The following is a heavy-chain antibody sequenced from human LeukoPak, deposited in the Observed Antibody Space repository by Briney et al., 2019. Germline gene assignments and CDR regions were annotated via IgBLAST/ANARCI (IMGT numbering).Heavy chain of an antibody. V-gene: IGHV3-73*01. Sequence: GGSLRLSCAASGFTFSGSAMHWVRQASGKGPEWVGRIRSKANSYATAYAASVKGRFTISRDDSKNTAYLQMNSLKTEDTAVYYCTRRGYSGYDYYFDYWGQGTLVTVSS. CDR3: TRRGYSGYDYYFDY. CDR1: GFTFSGSA. J-gene: IGHJ4*02. CDR2: IRSKANSYAT. D-gene: IGHD5-12*01.